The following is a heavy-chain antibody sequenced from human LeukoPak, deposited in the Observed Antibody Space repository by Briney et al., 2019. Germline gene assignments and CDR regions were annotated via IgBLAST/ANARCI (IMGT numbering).Heavy chain of an antibody. D-gene: IGHD7-27*01. CDR3: ARRFSTGGHWYFDL. Sequence: GESLKISCKGSGYRFTSYWIGWVRQMPGKGLEWMGIIYPGGSDTTYSPSFQGQVTISADKSISTAYLQWSSLQASDTAMYYCARRFSTGGHWYFDLWGRGTLVTVSS. V-gene: IGHV5-51*01. J-gene: IGHJ2*01. CDR2: IYPGGSDT. CDR1: GYRFTSYW.